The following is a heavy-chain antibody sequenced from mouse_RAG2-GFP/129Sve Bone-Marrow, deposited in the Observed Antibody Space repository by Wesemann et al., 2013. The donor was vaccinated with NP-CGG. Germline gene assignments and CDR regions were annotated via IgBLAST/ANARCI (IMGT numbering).Heavy chain of an antibody. CDR2: IYPGDGDT. Sequence: GLEWIGAIYPGDGDTRYTQRFKGKATLTADKSSSTAYMQLSSLASEDSAVYYCARSAIYYGNYGYWGQGTTLTVSS. J-gene: IGHJ2*01. V-gene: IGHV1-87*01. CDR3: ARSAIYYGNYGY. D-gene: IGHD2-1*01.